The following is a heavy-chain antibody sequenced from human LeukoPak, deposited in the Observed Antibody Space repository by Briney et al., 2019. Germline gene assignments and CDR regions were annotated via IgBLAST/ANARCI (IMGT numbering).Heavy chain of an antibody. V-gene: IGHV4-39*07. J-gene: IGHJ4*02. D-gene: IGHD3-22*01. Sequence: PSETLSLTCTVSGGSISSGGYYWSWIRQPPGTGLEWIGEINHSGSTNYNPSLKSRVTISVDTSKNQFSLKLSSVTAADTAVYYCARRVNPYYYDSSGLRAAFDYWGQGTLVTVSS. CDR2: INHSGST. CDR3: ARRVNPYYYDSSGLRAAFDY. CDR1: GGSISSGGYY.